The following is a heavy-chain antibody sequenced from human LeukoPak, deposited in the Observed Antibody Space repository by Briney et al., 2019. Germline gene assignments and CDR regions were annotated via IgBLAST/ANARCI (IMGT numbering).Heavy chain of an antibody. Sequence: SETLSLTCTVYGASISSYYWSWIRQPPGKGLEWIAYIYYTGSTTYNPSLKSRVTMPVDTSKNQFSLKLSSVTAADTAVYYCARDFAVTTAYYYGLDVWGQGTAVTVSS. CDR2: IYYTGST. D-gene: IGHD4-17*01. V-gene: IGHV4-59*01. CDR3: ARDFAVTTAYYYGLDV. CDR1: GASISSYY. J-gene: IGHJ6*02.